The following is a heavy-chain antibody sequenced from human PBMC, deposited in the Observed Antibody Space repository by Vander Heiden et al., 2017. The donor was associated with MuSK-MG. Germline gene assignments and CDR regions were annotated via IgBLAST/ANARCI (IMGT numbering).Heavy chain of an antibody. D-gene: IGHD7-27*01. J-gene: IGHJ6*03. CDR3: ARTGRTSRAGYYYMDV. V-gene: IGHV4-31*03. CDR2: IYYSGST. CDR1: GSSLSSGHYY. Sequence: QVQLQESGPGLVKPSQTLSLTCTLSGSSLSSGHYYLSWTRQRPGKGLEWIGYIYYSGSTYYNPSLKSRVTISVDTSKNQFSLKLSSVTAADTAVYYCARTGRTSRAGYYYMDVWGKGTTVTVSS.